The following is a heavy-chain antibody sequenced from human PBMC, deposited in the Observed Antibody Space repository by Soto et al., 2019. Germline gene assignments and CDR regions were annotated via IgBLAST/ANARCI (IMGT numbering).Heavy chain of an antibody. V-gene: IGHV3-74*01. D-gene: IGHD2-2*01. CDR2: INGDGSST. Sequence: GGSLRLSCAASGFPFSSYWMHWVRQAPGKGLVWVSRINGDGSSTGYADSVKGRFTISRDNAKNTLYLQMNSLRAEDAAVYYCTRRGCSTTGCYFNWGRGTLVTVSS. CDR3: TRRGCSTTGCYFN. J-gene: IGHJ4*02. CDR1: GFPFSSYW.